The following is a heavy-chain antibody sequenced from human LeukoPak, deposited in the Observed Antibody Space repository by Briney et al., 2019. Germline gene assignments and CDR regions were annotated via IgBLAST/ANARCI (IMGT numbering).Heavy chain of an antibody. V-gene: IGHV3-48*03. J-gene: IGHJ5*02. CDR2: ITISGHTK. CDR3: ARGDPHADP. Sequence: GGSLRLSCAASGFDLNTYEMNWVRQAPGKGLEWIADITISGHTKNYADSVKGRFTISRDNAGTSLYLQMNSLRVEDTGVYYCARGDPHADPWGQGTLVTVSS. CDR1: GFDLNTYE.